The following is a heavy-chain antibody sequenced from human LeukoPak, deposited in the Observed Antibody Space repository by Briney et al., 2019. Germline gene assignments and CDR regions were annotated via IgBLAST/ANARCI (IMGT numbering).Heavy chain of an antibody. Sequence: SETLSLTCTVSGGSISGYYWSWIRQPPGKGLEWIGYIYYSGSTNYNPSLKSRVTISVDTSKNQFSLKLSSVTAADTAVYYCARDAGAFGDLYFQHWGQGTLVTVSS. J-gene: IGHJ1*01. CDR3: ARDAGAFGDLYFQH. CDR2: IYYSGST. D-gene: IGHD3-10*01. CDR1: GGSISGYY. V-gene: IGHV4-59*01.